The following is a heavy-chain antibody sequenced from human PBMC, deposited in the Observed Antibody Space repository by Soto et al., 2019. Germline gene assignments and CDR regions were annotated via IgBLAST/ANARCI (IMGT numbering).Heavy chain of an antibody. CDR2: ISAYNGNT. CDR3: ASGGAEWLALDFDY. Sequence: QVQLVQSGAEVKKPGASVKVSCKASGYTFTSYGISWVRQAPGQGLEWMAWISAYNGNTNYAQKLQGRVTKTTDTSTSKAYMELRSLRSDYTAVYFCASGGAEWLALDFDYWGQGTLVTVSS. J-gene: IGHJ4*02. D-gene: IGHD6-19*01. CDR1: GYTFTSYG. V-gene: IGHV1-18*04.